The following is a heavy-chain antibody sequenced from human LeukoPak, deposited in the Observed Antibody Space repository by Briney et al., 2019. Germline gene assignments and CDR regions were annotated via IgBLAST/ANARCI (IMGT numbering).Heavy chain of an antibody. Sequence: PGGSLRLSCAASGFTFSSYAMHWVRQAPGKGLEWVAVISYDGSNKYYADSVKGRFTISRDNSKNTLYLQMNSLRAEDTAVYYCARDYGGLGELWAPDCWGQGTLVTVSS. CDR1: GFTFSSYA. V-gene: IGHV3-30*04. CDR3: ARDYGGLGELWAPDC. J-gene: IGHJ4*02. D-gene: IGHD3-10*01. CDR2: ISYDGSNK.